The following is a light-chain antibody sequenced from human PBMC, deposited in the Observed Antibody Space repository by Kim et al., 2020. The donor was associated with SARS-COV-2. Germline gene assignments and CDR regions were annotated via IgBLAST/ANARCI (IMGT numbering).Light chain of an antibody. Sequence: DLKMTQSPSFVSASVGDRVTITCRASQSFSNWLAWYQQRPGEAPKLLIYASSSLHRGVPSRFSGSESGTDFTLTISSLQPEDFATYYCQQTNNFPLAFGGGTKLEI. CDR1: QSFSNW. V-gene: IGKV1-12*01. J-gene: IGKJ4*01. CDR2: ASS. CDR3: QQTNNFPLA.